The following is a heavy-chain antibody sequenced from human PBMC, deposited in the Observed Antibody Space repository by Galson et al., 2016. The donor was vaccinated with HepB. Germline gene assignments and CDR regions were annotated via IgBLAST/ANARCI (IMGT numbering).Heavy chain of an antibody. CDR2: INAGNGNT. Sequence: SVKVSCKASGYTFTNYAMQWVRQAPGQRLEWMGWINAGNGNTKYSQKFQGRVTITRDTSASTAYMELSSLRSEDTAVYYCVRDHYDSSGYPYNWFDPWGQGTLVTVSS. V-gene: IGHV1-3*01. D-gene: IGHD3-22*01. J-gene: IGHJ5*02. CDR3: VRDHYDSSGYPYNWFDP. CDR1: GYTFTNYA.